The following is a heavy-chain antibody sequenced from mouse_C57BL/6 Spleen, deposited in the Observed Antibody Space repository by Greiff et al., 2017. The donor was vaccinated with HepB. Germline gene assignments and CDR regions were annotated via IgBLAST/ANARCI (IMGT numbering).Heavy chain of an antibody. Sequence: QVQLQQPGAELVRPGSSVKLSCKASGYTFTSYWMHWVKQRPIQGLKWIGNIDPSDSETHYNQKFKDKATLTVDKSSSTAYMQLSSLTSEDSAVYYCAREITTVVAGAMDYWGQGTSVTVSS. CDR2: IDPSDSET. V-gene: IGHV1-52*01. CDR1: GYTFTSYW. D-gene: IGHD1-1*01. J-gene: IGHJ4*01. CDR3: AREITTVVAGAMDY.